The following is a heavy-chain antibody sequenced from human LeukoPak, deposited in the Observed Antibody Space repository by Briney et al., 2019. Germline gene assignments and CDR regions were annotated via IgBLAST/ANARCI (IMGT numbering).Heavy chain of an antibody. V-gene: IGHV3-33*06. CDR2: IWYDGSNK. J-gene: IGHJ4*02. Sequence: GRSLRLSCAASGFNFSSYGMLWVRQAPGKGLEGVAVIWYDGSNKYYADSVKGRFTISRDNAENTLYLEMNSRRAHDKVLYLFAKEKEPLAYCGGDCYYSAFDYWGQGTLVTVSS. D-gene: IGHD2-21*02. CDR3: AKEKEPLAYCGGDCYYSAFDY. CDR1: GFNFSSYG.